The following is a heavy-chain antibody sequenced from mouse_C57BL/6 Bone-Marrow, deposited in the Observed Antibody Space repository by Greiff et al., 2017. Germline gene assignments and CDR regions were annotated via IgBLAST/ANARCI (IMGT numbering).Heavy chain of an antibody. CDR3: SRQVTTVLDTKYFDV. CDR1: GFTFSSYT. Sequence: EVKLMESGGGLVKPGGSLKLSCAASGFTFSSYTMSWVRQTPEKRLQWVAAISGGGGNTYYPDSVKGRFTISRDNDKNILYLQMSSLRCKDTALDYCSRQVTTVLDTKYFDVWGTGTTVTVSS. CDR2: ISGGGGNT. D-gene: IGHD1-1*01. V-gene: IGHV5-9*01. J-gene: IGHJ1*03.